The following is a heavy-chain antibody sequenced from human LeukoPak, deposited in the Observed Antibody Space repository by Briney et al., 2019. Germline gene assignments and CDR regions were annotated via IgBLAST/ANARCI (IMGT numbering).Heavy chain of an antibody. CDR2: IKEDGSEK. D-gene: IGHD3-3*01. CDR1: GFTFSRYW. CDR3: ASARFCDY. Sequence: GGSLRLSCAASGFTFSRYWMNWVRQTQGKGLEWVANIKEDGSEKNYVDSVKGRFTISRDNTKNSLYLQMNSLTAEDTAVYYCASARFCDYWGQGTLVTVSS. V-gene: IGHV3-7*01. J-gene: IGHJ4*02.